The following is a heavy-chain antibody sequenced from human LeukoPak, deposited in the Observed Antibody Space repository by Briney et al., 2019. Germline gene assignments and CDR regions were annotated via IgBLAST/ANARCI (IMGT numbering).Heavy chain of an antibody. Sequence: SQTLSLTCAISGDSASSNSGAWNWIRPSPSRGLEWLGRTYYRSKWYNDYAVSVESRITINPDTSKNQFSLQLNSVTPEDTAVYYCAKGQWLVNDAFNIWGQGTMVTVSS. CDR2: TYYRSKWYN. D-gene: IGHD6-19*01. CDR1: GDSASSNSGA. CDR3: AKGQWLVNDAFNI. J-gene: IGHJ3*02. V-gene: IGHV6-1*01.